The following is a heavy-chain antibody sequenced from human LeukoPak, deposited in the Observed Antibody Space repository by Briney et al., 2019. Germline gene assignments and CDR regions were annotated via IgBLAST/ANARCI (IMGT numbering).Heavy chain of an antibody. V-gene: IGHV3-74*01. CDR3: ARHYERYYYYMDV. J-gene: IGHJ6*03. Sequence: GGPLRLSCAASGFTFSSYWMHWVRQAPGKGLVWVSRINTDGSSTSYADSVKGRFTISRDNARNTLYLQMNSLRAEDTAVYYCARHYERYYYYMDVWGKGTTVTVSS. CDR2: INTDGSST. CDR1: GFTFSSYW. D-gene: IGHD3-3*01.